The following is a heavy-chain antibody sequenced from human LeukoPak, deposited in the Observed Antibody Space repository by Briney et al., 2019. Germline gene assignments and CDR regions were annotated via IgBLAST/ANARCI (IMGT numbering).Heavy chain of an antibody. CDR2: IRSKAYGETI. Sequence: GGSLRLSCTGSGFSFGDYIMSWVRQAPGKGLEWVGFIRSKAYGETIEYAASVKGRFIVWRDDSKNIAYLQMNSLKSEDTAVYYCTRGCSGGTCLEEMDCWGQETLVTVSS. V-gene: IGHV3-49*04. J-gene: IGHJ4*02. CDR3: TRGCSGGTCLEEMDC. CDR1: GFSFGDYI. D-gene: IGHD2-15*01.